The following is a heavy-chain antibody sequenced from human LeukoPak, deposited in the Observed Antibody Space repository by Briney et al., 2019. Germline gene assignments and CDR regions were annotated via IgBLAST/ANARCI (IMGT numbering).Heavy chain of an antibody. D-gene: IGHD6-6*01. CDR2: IIPIFGTA. CDR3: ARNGEYSSSSGSYYYYYYMDV. CDR1: GYTFTGYY. J-gene: IGHJ6*03. V-gene: IGHV1-69*05. Sequence: SVKVSCKASGYTFTGYYMHWVRQAPGRGLEWMGGIIPIFGTANYAQKFQGGVTITTDESTSTAYMELSSLRTEDTVVYYCARNGEYSSSSGSYYYYYYMDVWGKGTTVTVSS.